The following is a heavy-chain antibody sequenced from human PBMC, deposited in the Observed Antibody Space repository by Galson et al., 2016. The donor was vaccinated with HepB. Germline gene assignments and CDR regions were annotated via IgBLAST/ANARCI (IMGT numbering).Heavy chain of an antibody. D-gene: IGHD5-18*01. CDR3: AKPRRYNHDALHI. CDR1: RFPVTTSA. V-gene: IGHV3-23*01. J-gene: IGHJ3*02. Sequence: SLRLSCAASRFPVTTSALNWVRQAPGKGLQWVSFISGSGTTTFYTDSVKGRFTISRDNSKNMLYLQMDSLRAEDTAVYSCAKPRRYNHDALHIWGQGTMVTVSS. CDR2: ISGSGTTT.